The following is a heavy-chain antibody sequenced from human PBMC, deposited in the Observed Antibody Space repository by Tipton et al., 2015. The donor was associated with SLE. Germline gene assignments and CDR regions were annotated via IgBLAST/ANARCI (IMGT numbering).Heavy chain of an antibody. CDR1: GGTFGNYG. CDR3: ARDQVSMRWEWFDP. V-gene: IGHV1-69*05. J-gene: IGHJ5*02. D-gene: IGHD1-26*01. Sequence: QLVQSGTEVKKPGSSVRVSCKASGGTFGNYGISWVRQAPGRGLEWMGRIKPLSGTTNYAQNFEGRVTFTTDDSTTTAFMELSGLRTEGTALYFCARDQVSMRWEWFDPWGQGTLVTVSS. CDR2: IKPLSGTT.